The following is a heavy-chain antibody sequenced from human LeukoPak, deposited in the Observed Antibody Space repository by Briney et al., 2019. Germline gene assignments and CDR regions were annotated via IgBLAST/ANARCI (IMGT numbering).Heavy chain of an antibody. V-gene: IGHV4-39*06. Sequence: PLETLSLICSVPGGSLNSFSHYWAWIRQPPGKGLEWIGCIFSSGSTYYNPSLQSRVTFSLDKSNNHFALKLTSLTAADTAVYYCARGLAHGGIANWFDPWGQGTLVTVSS. D-gene: IGHD2-21*01. CDR2: IFSSGST. J-gene: IGHJ5*02. CDR1: GGSLNSFSHY. CDR3: ARGLAHGGIANWFDP.